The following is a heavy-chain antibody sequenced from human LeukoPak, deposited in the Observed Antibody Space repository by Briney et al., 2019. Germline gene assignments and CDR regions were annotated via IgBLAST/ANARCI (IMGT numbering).Heavy chain of an antibody. CDR2: IYHSGST. CDR3: AREAYCGGDCQPYLDY. CDR1: GFTFSSYG. Sequence: GTLRLSCAASGFTFSSYGMSWVRQAPGKGLEWIGSIYHSGSTYYNPSLKSRVTISVDTSKNQFSLKLSSVTAADTAVYYCAREAYCGGDCQPYLDYWGQGTLVTVSS. J-gene: IGHJ4*02. D-gene: IGHD2-21*02. V-gene: IGHV4-38-2*02.